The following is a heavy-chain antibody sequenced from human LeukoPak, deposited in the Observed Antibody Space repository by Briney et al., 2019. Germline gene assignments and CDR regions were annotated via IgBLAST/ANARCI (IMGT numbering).Heavy chain of an antibody. J-gene: IGHJ3*02. V-gene: IGHV3-11*01. CDR2: ICSSGSTI. Sequence: KPGGSLRLSCAASGFTFSDYYMSWIRQAPGKGLEWVSYICSSGSTIYYADSVKGRFTISRDNAKNSLYLQMNSLRAEDTAVYYCARAPMIVVVTDAFDIWGQGTMVTVSS. CDR1: GFTFSDYY. D-gene: IGHD3-22*01. CDR3: ARAPMIVVVTDAFDI.